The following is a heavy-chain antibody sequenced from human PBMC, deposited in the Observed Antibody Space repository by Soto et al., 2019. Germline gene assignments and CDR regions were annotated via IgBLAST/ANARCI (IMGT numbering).Heavy chain of an antibody. D-gene: IGHD1-26*01. V-gene: IGHV1-8*01. J-gene: IGHJ4*02. CDR3: ARVGRVGAHSGLDY. CDR2: MNPNSGNT. CDR1: GYTFTSYD. Sequence: QVQLVQSGAEVKKPGASVKVSCKASGYTFTSYDINWVRQATGQGLEWMGWMNPNSGNTGYAQKFQGRVTMTRNTSISTAYMVLSSLGSEDTAVYYCARVGRVGAHSGLDYWGQGTLVTVSS.